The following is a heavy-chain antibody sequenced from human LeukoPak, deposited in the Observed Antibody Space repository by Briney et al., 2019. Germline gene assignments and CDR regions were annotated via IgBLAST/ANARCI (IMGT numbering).Heavy chain of an antibody. CDR1: GGSISSTNYY. CDR2: ISYSGST. Sequence: SETLSLTCTVSGGSISSTNYYWGWIRQPPRKGLEWIGSISYSGSTYYNPSLKSRVTIAVGTSKNQFSLKVTSVTAADTAVYYCATRGDYDLDYWGQGTLVTVSS. CDR3: ATRGDYDLDY. J-gene: IGHJ4*02. D-gene: IGHD3-22*01. V-gene: IGHV4-39*07.